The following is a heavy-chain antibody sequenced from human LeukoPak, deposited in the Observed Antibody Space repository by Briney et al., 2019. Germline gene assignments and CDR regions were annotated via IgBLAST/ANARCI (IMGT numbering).Heavy chain of an antibody. CDR2: INSGGSSA. CDR3: AKECYARSGYCFDY. Sequence: GGSLKLSCAGSGFTFSSHAMSWIRQAPGKGLEWVSGINSGGSSAYYAAPVRGRFTIYRDNSKSALFLQMNSLRAEDTAIYYCAKECYARSGYCFDYWGQGALVAASS. J-gene: IGHJ4*02. V-gene: IGHV3-23*01. CDR1: GFTFSSHA. D-gene: IGHD3-22*01.